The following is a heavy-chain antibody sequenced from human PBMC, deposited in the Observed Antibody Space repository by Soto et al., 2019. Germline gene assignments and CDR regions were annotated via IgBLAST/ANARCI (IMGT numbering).Heavy chain of an antibody. V-gene: IGHV3-23*01. Sequence: VQLLESGGALVQPGGSLRLSCAASGFSFSSYDMSWVRQAPGKGLEWVSGLSGSGDSRYYADSVRGRFTISRDNSKNTLYLQMNSLRVEDTAVYYCAKGFYYHNSGFDYWGQGTLVTVSS. J-gene: IGHJ4*02. CDR2: LSGSGDSR. D-gene: IGHD3-22*01. CDR3: AKGFYYHNSGFDY. CDR1: GFSFSSYD.